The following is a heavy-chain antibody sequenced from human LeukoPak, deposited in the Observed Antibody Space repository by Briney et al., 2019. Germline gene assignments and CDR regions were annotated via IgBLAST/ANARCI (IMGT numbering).Heavy chain of an antibody. V-gene: IGHV3-48*04. J-gene: IGHJ4*02. CDR1: GFTFSSYA. D-gene: IGHD3-16*02. CDR3: AKIVSAWDGFDY. Sequence: GGSLRLSCAASGFTFSSYAMNWVRQAPGKGLEWVSYISSSTTTIYYADSVKVRFPISRDSAKNSLFLQMNSLRVEDTTVYYCAKIVSAWDGFDYWGQGALVTVSS. CDR2: ISSSTTTI.